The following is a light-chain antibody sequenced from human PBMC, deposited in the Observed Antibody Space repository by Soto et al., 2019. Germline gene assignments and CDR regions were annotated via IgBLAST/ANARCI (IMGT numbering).Light chain of an antibody. CDR1: QGISSY. CDR2: GAS. V-gene: IGKV1-9*01. CDR3: QQLSSYPLT. Sequence: DSQLTQSPSFLSASVGDRVTITCRASQGISSYLAWYQQKAGKAPKLLIYGASTLQSGVPSRFSGSGSGTEFTLTISSLQPEDFATYYCQQLSSYPLTFGGGTKVDIK. J-gene: IGKJ4*01.